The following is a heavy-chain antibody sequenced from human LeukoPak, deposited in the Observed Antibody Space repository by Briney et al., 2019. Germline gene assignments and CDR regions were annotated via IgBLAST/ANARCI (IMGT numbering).Heavy chain of an antibody. D-gene: IGHD5-24*01. Sequence: ASVKVSCKASGYTFTSYAINWVRQATGQGLEWMGWMNPSNGNTGFAQKFQGRLTMTRSTSISTAYMELSGLTSEDTAVYFCARGSSGEMATIAYWGQGTLVTVSS. CDR2: MNPSNGNT. J-gene: IGHJ4*02. CDR1: GYTFTSYA. V-gene: IGHV1-8*01. CDR3: ARGSSGEMATIAY.